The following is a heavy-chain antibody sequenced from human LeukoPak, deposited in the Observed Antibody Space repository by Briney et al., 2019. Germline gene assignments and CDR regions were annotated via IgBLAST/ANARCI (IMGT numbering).Heavy chain of an antibody. Sequence: SETLSLTCTVSGGSISSYYWSWIRQPPGKGLEWIGYIYYSGSTNYNPSLKSRVTISVDTSKNQFSLKLSSVTAADTAVYYCARQDLGIGDWFDPWGQGTLVTVSS. V-gene: IGHV4-59*08. CDR3: ARQDLGIGDWFDP. J-gene: IGHJ5*02. CDR2: IYYSGST. CDR1: GGSISSYY. D-gene: IGHD7-27*01.